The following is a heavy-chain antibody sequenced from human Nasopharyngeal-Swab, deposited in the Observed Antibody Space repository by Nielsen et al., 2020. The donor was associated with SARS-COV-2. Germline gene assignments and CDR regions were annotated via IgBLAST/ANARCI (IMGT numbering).Heavy chain of an antibody. D-gene: IGHD3-10*01. V-gene: IGHV3-30*02. CDR1: GFTFSSYG. J-gene: IGHJ3*01. Sequence: GESLKISCAASGFTFSSYGMHWARQAPGKGLEWVAFIRYDGSSKYYADSVKGRFTISRDNSKNTLYLQMNSLRAEDTAVYYCAKARLLYFGERDAYDFWGQGTMVTVSS. CDR2: IRYDGSSK. CDR3: AKARLLYFGERDAYDF.